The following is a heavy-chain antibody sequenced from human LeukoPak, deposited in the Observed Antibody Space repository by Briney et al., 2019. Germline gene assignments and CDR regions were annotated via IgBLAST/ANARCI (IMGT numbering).Heavy chain of an antibody. CDR3: ALSWGYFGSGSHLNY. CDR2: ISSSSSYI. CDR1: GFTFSSYS. J-gene: IGHJ4*01. Sequence: PGGSLRLSCAASGFTFSSYSMNWVRQAPGKGLEWVSSISSSSSYIYYADSVKGRFTISRDNAKNSLYLQMNSLRAEDTAVYYCALSWGYFGSGSHLNYWGHGNLVTVSS. V-gene: IGHV3-21*01. D-gene: IGHD3-10*01.